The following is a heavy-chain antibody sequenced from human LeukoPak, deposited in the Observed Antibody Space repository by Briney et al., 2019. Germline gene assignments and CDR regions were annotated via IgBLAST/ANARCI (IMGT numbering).Heavy chain of an antibody. D-gene: IGHD2-15*01. CDR1: GGSISSSNW. V-gene: IGHV4-4*02. J-gene: IGHJ6*03. CDR3: ARLPYCSGGSCYPSKVDYYMDV. Sequence: PSETLSLTCAVSGGSISSSNWWSWVRQPPGKGLEWIGEINHSGSTNYNPSLKSRVTISVDTSKNQFSLKLSSVTAADTAVYYCARLPYCSGGSCYPSKVDYYMDVWGKGTTVTISS. CDR2: INHSGST.